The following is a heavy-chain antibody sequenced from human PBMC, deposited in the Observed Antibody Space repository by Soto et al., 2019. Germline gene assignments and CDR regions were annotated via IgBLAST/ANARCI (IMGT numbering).Heavy chain of an antibody. J-gene: IGHJ6*02. V-gene: IGHV6-1*01. D-gene: IGHD3-10*01. CDR3: TGITWFRGMDV. Sequence: SQTLSLTCAVSGDSVSSNSAAWNLIRHSPSRGLEWLGRTYYKSKWNNDYALSVKSRITINPDTSKNQFSLHLYSVTPEDTAVYYCTGITWFRGMDVCGQGTPVTVSS. CDR1: GDSVSSNSAA. CDR2: TYYKSKWNN.